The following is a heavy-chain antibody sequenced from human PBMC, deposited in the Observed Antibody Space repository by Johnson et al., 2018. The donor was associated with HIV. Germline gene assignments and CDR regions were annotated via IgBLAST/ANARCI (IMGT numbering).Heavy chain of an antibody. Sequence: QMQLVESGGGVVQPGRSLRLSCAASGFTFSSYAMHWVRQAPGKGLEWVAVISYDGSNKYYADSVKGRFTISRDNSKNTLYLQMNSLRAEDTAVYYCAGSGSSGYPDAFDIWGQGTMVTVSS. CDR2: ISYDGSNK. V-gene: IGHV3-30*04. CDR3: AGSGSSGYPDAFDI. CDR1: GFTFSSYA. D-gene: IGHD3-22*01. J-gene: IGHJ3*02.